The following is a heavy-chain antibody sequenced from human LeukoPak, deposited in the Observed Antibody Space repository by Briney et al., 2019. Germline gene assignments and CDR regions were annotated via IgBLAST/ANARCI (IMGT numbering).Heavy chain of an antibody. CDR2: ISSSSSYI. V-gene: IGHV3-21*01. CDR1: GFTFSSYS. Sequence: GGSLRLSCAASGFTFSSYSMNWVRQAPGKGPEWVSSISSSSSYIYYADSVKGRFTISRDNAKNSLYLQMNSLRAEDTAVYYCARLYCSSTSCYGFDYWGQGTLVTVSS. D-gene: IGHD2-2*01. J-gene: IGHJ4*02. CDR3: ARLYCSSTSCYGFDY.